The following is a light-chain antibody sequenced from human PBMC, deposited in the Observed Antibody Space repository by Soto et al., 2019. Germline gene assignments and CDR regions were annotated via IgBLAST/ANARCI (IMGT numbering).Light chain of an antibody. CDR3: QHYNSYSEA. CDR1: KTIRSW. CDR2: KAS. V-gene: IGKV1-5*03. J-gene: IGKJ1*01. Sequence: IQRPQSPSTLSGSLCYRVTSPWGASKTIRSWLAWYQQKPGKAPKLLIYKASTLKSGVPSRFSGSGSGTEFTLTISSLQPDDFATYYCQHYNSYSEAFGQGTKV.